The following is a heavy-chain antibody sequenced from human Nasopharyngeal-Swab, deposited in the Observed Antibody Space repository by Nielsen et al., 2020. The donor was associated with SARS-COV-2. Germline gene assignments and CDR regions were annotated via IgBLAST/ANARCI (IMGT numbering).Heavy chain of an antibody. J-gene: IGHJ6*02. CDR2: IYYSGST. V-gene: IGHV4-39*01. CDR1: GGSFSGYY. Sequence: SETLSLTCAVYGGSFSGYYWGWIRQPPGKGLEWIGSIYYSGSTYYNPSLKSRVTISVDTSKNQFSLKLSSVTAADTAVYYCARHGSSNWTNYYYGMDVWGQGTTVTVSS. CDR3: ARHGSSNWTNYYYGMDV. D-gene: IGHD6-13*01.